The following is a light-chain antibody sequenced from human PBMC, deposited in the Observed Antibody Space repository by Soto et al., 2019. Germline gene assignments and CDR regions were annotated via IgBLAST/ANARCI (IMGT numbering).Light chain of an antibody. Sequence: DIVMTQSPDSLPVSLGERATINCKSSRSLLSSSNNKNYLAWHQKKPGQPPKLLFYWASTRESEVPDRFSGSGSGTDFTLTISSLQAEDVAVYYCQQYYITPYTFGQGTKLEIK. CDR2: WAS. V-gene: IGKV4-1*01. CDR1: RSLLSSSNNKNY. CDR3: QQYYITPYT. J-gene: IGKJ2*01.